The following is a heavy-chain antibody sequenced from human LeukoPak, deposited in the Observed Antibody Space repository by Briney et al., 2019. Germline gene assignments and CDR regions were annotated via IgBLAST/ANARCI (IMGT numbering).Heavy chain of an antibody. CDR2: IYYSGST. CDR3: ATTIFGVLDP. Sequence: PSETLSLTCTVSGGSISSSSYYWGWIRQPPGKGLEWIGRIYYSGSTYYNPSLKSRVTISVDTSKNQFSLKLSSVTAADTAVYYCATTIFGVLDPWDQGTLVTVSS. V-gene: IGHV4-39*01. J-gene: IGHJ5*02. CDR1: GGSISSSSYY. D-gene: IGHD3-3*01.